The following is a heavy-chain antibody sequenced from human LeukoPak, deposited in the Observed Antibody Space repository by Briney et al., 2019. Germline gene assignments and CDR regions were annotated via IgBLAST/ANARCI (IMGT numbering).Heavy chain of an antibody. CDR3: ARDRSSYEYYFDY. CDR2: ISYDGSNK. D-gene: IGHD5-12*01. V-gene: IGHV3-30-3*01. CDR1: GFNFSHYA. J-gene: IGHJ4*02. Sequence: GGSLRLFCAASGFNFSHYALHWVRQAPGKGLEWVAVISYDGSNKYYADSVKGRFTISRDNSKNTLYLQMNSLRTEDTAVYYCARDRSSYEYYFDYWGQGTLVSVSS.